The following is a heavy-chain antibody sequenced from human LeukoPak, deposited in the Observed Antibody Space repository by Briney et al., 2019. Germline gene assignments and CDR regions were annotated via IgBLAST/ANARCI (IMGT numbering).Heavy chain of an antibody. Sequence: GEALKISCKGSGYSFTSYWNGWVRQMPGKGLEWMGINYPGDSDTRYSPSFQGQVTISADKSISTAYLQWSSLKASDTAMYYCARHQTGYCSGGSCPFYFDYWGQGTLVTVSS. J-gene: IGHJ4*02. V-gene: IGHV5-51*01. CDR1: GYSFTSYW. D-gene: IGHD2-15*01. CDR2: NYPGDSDT. CDR3: ARHQTGYCSGGSCPFYFDY.